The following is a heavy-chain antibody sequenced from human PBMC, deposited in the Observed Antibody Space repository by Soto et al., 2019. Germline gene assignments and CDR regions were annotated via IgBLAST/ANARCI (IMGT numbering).Heavy chain of an antibody. CDR3: ARDAKWLLPPTDYGMDV. CDR1: GGSISSGGYY. D-gene: IGHD3-22*01. CDR2: IYYSGST. J-gene: IGHJ6*02. V-gene: IGHV4-31*03. Sequence: SETLSLTCTVSGGSISSGGYYWSWIRQHPGKGLEWIGYIYYSGSTYHNPSLKSRVTISVDTSKNQFSLKLSSVTAADTAVYYCARDAKWLLPPTDYGMDVWGQGTTVTVSS.